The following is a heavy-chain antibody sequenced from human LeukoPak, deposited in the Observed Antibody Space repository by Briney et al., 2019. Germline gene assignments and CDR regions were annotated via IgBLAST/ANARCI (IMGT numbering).Heavy chain of an antibody. J-gene: IGHJ6*03. Sequence: GGSLRLSCAASGFSFSDYYMSWIRQAPGKGLEWVSYISSSGTTIYYADSVKGRFTISRDNAKNSLFLQMNSLRAGDTAVYFCAKIVYYHYYMDVWGKGTTVTVSS. CDR3: AKIVYYHYYMDV. D-gene: IGHD2/OR15-2a*01. CDR2: ISSSGTTI. CDR1: GFSFSDYY. V-gene: IGHV3-11*04.